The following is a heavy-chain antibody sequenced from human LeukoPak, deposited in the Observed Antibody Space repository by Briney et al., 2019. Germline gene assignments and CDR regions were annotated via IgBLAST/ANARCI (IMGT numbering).Heavy chain of an antibody. CDR1: NGSISDSY. J-gene: IGHJ6*03. Sequence: SETLSLTCSVSNGSISDSYWGWFREPPGKGLEWIAHFFNTGRTNYNPSLKSRVIVSADTSKNQFSLNLTSVTAADTAVYYCARYDWAYYYMDVWGKGTTVTVSS. CDR3: ARYDWAYYYMDV. V-gene: IGHV4-59*01. D-gene: IGHD3-16*01. CDR2: FFNTGRT.